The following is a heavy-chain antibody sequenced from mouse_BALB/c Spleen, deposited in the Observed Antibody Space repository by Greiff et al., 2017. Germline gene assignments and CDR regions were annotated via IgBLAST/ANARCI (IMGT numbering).Heavy chain of an antibody. D-gene: IGHD2-10*02. J-gene: IGHJ1*01. Sequence: EVQLVESGGDLVKPGGSLKLSCAASGFTFSSYGMSWVRQTPDKRLEWVATISSGGSYTYYPDSVKGRFTISRDNAKNTLYLQMSSLKSEDTAMYYCAREYGNYGYFDVWGAGTTVTVSS. CDR3: AREYGNYGYFDV. CDR1: GFTFSSYG. CDR2: ISSGGSYT. V-gene: IGHV5-6*01.